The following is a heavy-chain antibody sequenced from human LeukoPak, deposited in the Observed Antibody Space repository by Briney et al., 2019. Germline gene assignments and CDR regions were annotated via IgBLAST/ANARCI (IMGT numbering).Heavy chain of an antibody. D-gene: IGHD6-19*01. Sequence: PGRPLRLSCAASGFTFDDYAMHWVRQAPGKGLEWVSGISWNSGSIGYADSVKGRFTISRDNAKNSLYLQMNSLRAEDTALYYCAKDIGQWLVRGRAFDIWGQGTMVTVSS. V-gene: IGHV3-9*01. J-gene: IGHJ3*02. CDR1: GFTFDDYA. CDR2: ISWNSGSI. CDR3: AKDIGQWLVRGRAFDI.